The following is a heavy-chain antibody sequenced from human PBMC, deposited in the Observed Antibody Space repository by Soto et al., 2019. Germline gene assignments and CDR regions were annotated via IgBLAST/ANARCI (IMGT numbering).Heavy chain of an antibody. CDR2: IYYSGST. V-gene: IGHV4-59*01. CDR3: ARVRNVLLVPAVMGYGWFDP. D-gene: IGHD2-2*01. Sequence: SETLSLTCTVSGGSISSYYWSWIRQPPGKGLEWIGYIYYSGSTNYNPSLKSRVTISVDTSKNQFSLKLSSVTAADTAVHYCARVRNVLLVPAVMGYGWFDPWGQGTLVTVSS. J-gene: IGHJ5*02. CDR1: GGSISSYY.